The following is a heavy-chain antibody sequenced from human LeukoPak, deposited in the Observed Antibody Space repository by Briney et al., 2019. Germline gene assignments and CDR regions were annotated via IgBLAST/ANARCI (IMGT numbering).Heavy chain of an antibody. D-gene: IGHD6-19*01. CDR2: MNPNSGNT. V-gene: IGHV1-8*01. J-gene: IGHJ4*02. CDR1: GYTFTSYD. Sequence: GASVKVSCKASGYTFTSYDINWVRQATGQGLEWMGWMNPNSGNTGYAQKFQGRVTMTRDTSISTAYMELSSLRSEDTAVYYCARGAVAGTPSDYWGQGTLVTVSS. CDR3: ARGAVAGTPSDY.